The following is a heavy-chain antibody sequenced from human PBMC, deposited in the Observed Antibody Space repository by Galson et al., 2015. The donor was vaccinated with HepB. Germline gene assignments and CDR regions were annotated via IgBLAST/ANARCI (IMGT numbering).Heavy chain of an antibody. CDR1: GFTFSSYE. CDR2: ISSSGSTI. CDR3: ARGAKVQLERGYYYYYGMDV. J-gene: IGHJ6*02. Sequence: SLRLSCAASGFTFSSYEMNWVRQAPGKGLEWVSYISSSGSTIYYADSVKGRFTISRDNAKNSLYLQMNSLRAEDTAVYYCARGAKVQLERGYYYYYGMDVWGQGTTVTVSS. D-gene: IGHD1-1*01. V-gene: IGHV3-48*03.